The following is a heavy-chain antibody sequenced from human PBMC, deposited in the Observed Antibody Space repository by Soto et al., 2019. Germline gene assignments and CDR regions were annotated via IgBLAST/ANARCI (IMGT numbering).Heavy chain of an antibody. Sequence: SETLSLTCAVSGYSTSSGYYWGWIRQPPGRGLEWIGSFSHSGTTYYNPSLRSRVTISIDTSNNQISLKLSSVTAADTAVYYCARASGSNSGWGQWSDPWGQGNVVTVSS. D-gene: IGHD4-4*01. CDR3: ARASGSNSGWGQWSDP. V-gene: IGHV4-38-2*01. CDR2: FSHSGTT. CDR1: GYSTSSGYY. J-gene: IGHJ5*02.